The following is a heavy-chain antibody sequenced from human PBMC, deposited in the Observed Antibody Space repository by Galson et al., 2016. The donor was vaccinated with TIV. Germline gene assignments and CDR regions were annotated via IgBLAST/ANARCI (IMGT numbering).Heavy chain of an antibody. Sequence: SLRLSCAASGITVNNDWMHWVRQSPEKGLVWVARIDTDWTTTYYADSVKGRFSISRDNAKNTDYLQMNNLIADDTAEYYCVRDRLGGHWGQGTLVTVSS. CDR3: VRDRLGGH. D-gene: IGHD3-16*01. CDR1: GITVNNDW. J-gene: IGHJ1*01. V-gene: IGHV3-74*01. CDR2: IDTDWTTT.